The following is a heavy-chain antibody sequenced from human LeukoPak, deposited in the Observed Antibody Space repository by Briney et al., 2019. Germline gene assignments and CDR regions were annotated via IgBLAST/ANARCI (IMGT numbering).Heavy chain of an antibody. V-gene: IGHV3-49*04. J-gene: IGHJ6*02. CDR2: IRSKAYGGTT. CDR3: TRDWSVATIPGYYYYYGMDV. Sequence: GGSLRLSCTASGFTFGDYAMSWVRQAPGKGLEWVGFIRSKAYGGTTEYAASVKGRFAISRDDSKSIAYLQMNSLKTEDTAVYYCTRDWSVATIPGYYYYYGMDVWGQGTTVTVSS. D-gene: IGHD5-12*01. CDR1: GFTFGDYA.